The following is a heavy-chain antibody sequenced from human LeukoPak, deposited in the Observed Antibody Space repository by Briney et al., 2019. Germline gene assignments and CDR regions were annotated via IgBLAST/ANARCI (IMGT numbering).Heavy chain of an antibody. CDR2: IYHSGST. D-gene: IGHD2-2*01. Sequence: PSETLSITCTVSGYSISSGYYWGWIRQPPGKGLEWIGSIYHSGSTYYNPSLKSRVTISVDTSNSQFLLQLSSVTAADTAVYYCARKDIVVVPAAGDWFDPWGQGTLVTVSS. J-gene: IGHJ5*02. V-gene: IGHV4-38-2*02. CDR1: GYSISSGYY. CDR3: ARKDIVVVPAAGDWFDP.